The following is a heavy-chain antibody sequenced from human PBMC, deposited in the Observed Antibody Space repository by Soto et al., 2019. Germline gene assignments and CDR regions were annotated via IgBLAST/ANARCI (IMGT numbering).Heavy chain of an antibody. J-gene: IGHJ4*02. CDR2: ISAYNGNT. CDR1: GYTFTSYG. CDR3: ARDWPTMIVVVPAPPFDY. D-gene: IGHD3-22*01. V-gene: IGHV1-18*01. Sequence: GASVKVSCKASGYTFTSYGISWVRQAPGQGLEWMGWISAYNGNTNYAQKLQGRVTMTTDTSTSTAYMELRSLRSDDTAVYYCARDWPTMIVVVPAPPFDYWGQGTLVTVSS.